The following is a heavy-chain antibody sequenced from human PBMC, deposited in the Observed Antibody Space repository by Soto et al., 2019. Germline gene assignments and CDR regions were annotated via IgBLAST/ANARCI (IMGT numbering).Heavy chain of an antibody. Sequence: QVQLVQSGAEVKKPGASVKVSCKASGYTFISNAIHWVRQAPGQRLEWMGWINTVSGDTKYSQKFQGRLNITRDPSASTAYMELSSLRSEDTAVLYCARGGDSSRYFFEFWGQGTLVTVSS. CDR3: ARGGDSSRYFFEF. J-gene: IGHJ4*02. CDR1: GYTFISNA. V-gene: IGHV1-3*04. CDR2: INTVSGDT. D-gene: IGHD6-13*01.